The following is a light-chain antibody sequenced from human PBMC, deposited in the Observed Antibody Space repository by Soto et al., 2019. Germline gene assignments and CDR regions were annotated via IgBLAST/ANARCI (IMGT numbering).Light chain of an antibody. J-gene: IGKJ1*01. V-gene: IGKV2-28*01. CDR1: QSLLHSNGFNY. CDR2: LGS. Sequence: DIVMTQSPLSLPVTPGEPASISCRSSQSLLHSNGFNYLDWYLQKPGQSPQLLIYLGSTRASGVPDRFSGRGSGTDFTLKISRVEAEDVGVYYCMQALQTGWTFGQGTKVEIK. CDR3: MQALQTGWT.